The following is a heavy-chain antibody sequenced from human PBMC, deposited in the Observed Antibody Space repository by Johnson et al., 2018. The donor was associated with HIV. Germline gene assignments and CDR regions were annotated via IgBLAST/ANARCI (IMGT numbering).Heavy chain of an antibody. CDR3: ARESSDVGDFDI. CDR2: IYSDGSDT. D-gene: IGHD3-10*02. J-gene: IGHJ3*02. Sequence: VQLVESGGGVVQPGRSLRLSCAASGFTFSSYGMHWVRQAPGKGLVWVARIYSDGSDTAYADSVKGRFTISRDNAKRTLDLQMNSLRAEDTAVYYCARESSDVGDFDIWGHGTMVTVSS. V-gene: IGHV3-74*03. CDR1: GFTFSSYG.